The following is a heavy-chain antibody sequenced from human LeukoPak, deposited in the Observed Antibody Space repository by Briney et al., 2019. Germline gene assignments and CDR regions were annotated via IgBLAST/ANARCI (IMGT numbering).Heavy chain of an antibody. CDR1: GFIFSDHY. CDR2: ISSSRSYT. D-gene: IGHD3-22*01. CDR3: ARLTYYYDSSGYYLFDY. J-gene: IGHJ4*02. Sequence: GGSLRLSCAASGFIFSDHYMSWIRQAPGKGLEWVSYISSSRSYTNYADSVKARFTISRDNAKNSLYLQMNSLRAEDTAVHHCARLTYYYDSSGYYLFDYWGQGTLVTVSS. V-gene: IGHV3-11*03.